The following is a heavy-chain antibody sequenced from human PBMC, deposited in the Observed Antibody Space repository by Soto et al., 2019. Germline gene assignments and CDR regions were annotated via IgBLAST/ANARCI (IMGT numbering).Heavy chain of an antibody. CDR1: GFTFSRYE. CDR2: ISTSGSTI. D-gene: IGHD6-13*01. V-gene: IGHV3-48*03. J-gene: IGHJ4*02. Sequence: EVQLVESGGDLVQPGGSLRLSCAASGFTFSRYEMNWVRQAPGKGLEWISYISTSGSTIYYADSVKGRFTISRDNAKNSPYLQMNSLRAEDTAVYYCARELAAAGSFDYWGQGTLVTVSS. CDR3: ARELAAAGSFDY.